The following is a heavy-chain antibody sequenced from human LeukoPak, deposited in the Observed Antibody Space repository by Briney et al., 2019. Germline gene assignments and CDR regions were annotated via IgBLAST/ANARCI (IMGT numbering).Heavy chain of an antibody. Sequence: ASVKVSCKVSGYTLTELSMHWERQAPGKGLEWMGGFDPEDGETIYAQKFQGRVTMTEDTSTDTAYMELSSLRSEDTAVYYCATDVRERFLAEGLVGYYYGMDVWGQGTTVTVSS. J-gene: IGHJ6*02. CDR1: GYTLTELS. D-gene: IGHD3-3*01. CDR3: ATDVRERFLAEGLVGYYYGMDV. CDR2: FDPEDGET. V-gene: IGHV1-24*01.